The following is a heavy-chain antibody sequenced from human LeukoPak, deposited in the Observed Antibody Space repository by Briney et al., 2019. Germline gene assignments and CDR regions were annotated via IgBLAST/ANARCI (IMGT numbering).Heavy chain of an antibody. Sequence: SETLSLTCTVSGGSISSGGYYWRWIRQHPGKGLEWIGYIYYSGSTYYNPSLKSRVTISVDTSKNQFSLKLSSVTAADTAVYYCARSGYSSGYFNWFDPWGQGTLVTVSS. CDR2: IYYSGST. CDR3: ARSGYSSGYFNWFDP. D-gene: IGHD6-19*01. V-gene: IGHV4-31*03. J-gene: IGHJ5*02. CDR1: GGSISSGGYY.